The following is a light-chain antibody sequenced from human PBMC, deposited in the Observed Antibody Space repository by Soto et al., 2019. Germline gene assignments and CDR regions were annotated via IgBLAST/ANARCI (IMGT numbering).Light chain of an antibody. V-gene: IGKV3-20*01. CDR3: QNFGDSPFT. CDR1: ESISSHY. Sequence: EVVLMQSPDTLSLSPGARATLSCRASESISSHYIAWYQHKPGQAPRLLIFGASTRATGIPDRFSGSWSGTDFTLTISRLEPEDFAMYYCQNFGDSPFTFGRGTKVDIK. J-gene: IGKJ3*01. CDR2: GAS.